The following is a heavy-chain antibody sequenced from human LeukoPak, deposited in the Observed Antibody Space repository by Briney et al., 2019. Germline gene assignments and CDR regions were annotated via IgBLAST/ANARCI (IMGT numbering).Heavy chain of an antibody. J-gene: IGHJ4*02. CDR1: GFTFSSYA. Sequence: GGSLRLSCAASGFTFSSYAMSWVRQAPGKGLEWVSAISGSGGSTYYADSVKGRFTISRDNSKSTLYLQMNSLRAEDTAVYYCAKDGSSTSCFPDYWGQGTLVTVSS. V-gene: IGHV3-23*01. CDR2: ISGSGGST. CDR3: AKDGSSTSCFPDY. D-gene: IGHD2-2*01.